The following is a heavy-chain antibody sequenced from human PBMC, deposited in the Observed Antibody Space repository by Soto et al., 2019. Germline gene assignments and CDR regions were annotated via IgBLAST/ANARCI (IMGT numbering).Heavy chain of an antibody. J-gene: IGHJ4*02. CDR1: GYTFTNYF. Sequence: ASVKVSFKASGYTFTNYFTHWVRQAPGQRLEWMGWINASNGDTRYSQKFQGRVTITRVTSANTAYMELSSLRSEDTALYYCARDTMFGPFDYWGQGTLVTVSS. CDR3: ARDTMFGPFDY. D-gene: IGHD3-10*02. V-gene: IGHV1-3*01. CDR2: INASNGDT.